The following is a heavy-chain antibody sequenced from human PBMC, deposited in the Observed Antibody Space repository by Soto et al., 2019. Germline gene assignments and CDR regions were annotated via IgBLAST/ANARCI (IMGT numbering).Heavy chain of an antibody. Sequence: GGSLRLSCAASGFTVSSNYMSWVRQAPGKGLEWVSVIYSGGSTYYADSVKGRFAISRDNSKNTLYLQMNSLRAEDTAVYYCARGARVKAAFDIWGQGTMVTVSS. CDR3: ARGARVKAAFDI. CDR1: GFTVSSNY. CDR2: IYSGGST. J-gene: IGHJ3*02. V-gene: IGHV3-66*01. D-gene: IGHD6-13*01.